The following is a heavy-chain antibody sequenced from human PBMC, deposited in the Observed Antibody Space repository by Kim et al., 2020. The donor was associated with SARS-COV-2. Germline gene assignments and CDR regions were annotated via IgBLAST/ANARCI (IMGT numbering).Heavy chain of an antibody. V-gene: IGHV3-9*01. Sequence: VKGRVTISRDNAKTSLYLQMNSLRAEDTALYYCASSYYDFWSGYDYGMDVWGQGTTVTVSS. J-gene: IGHJ6*02. CDR3: ASSYYDFWSGYDYGMDV. D-gene: IGHD3-3*01.